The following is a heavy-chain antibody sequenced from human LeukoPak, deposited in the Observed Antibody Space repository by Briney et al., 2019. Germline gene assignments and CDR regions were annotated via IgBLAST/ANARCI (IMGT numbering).Heavy chain of an antibody. J-gene: IGHJ5*02. Sequence: ASVKVSCKASGGTFSSYAISWVRQAPGQGLEWMGRIIPILGIANYAQKFQGGVTITADKSTSTAYMELSSLRSEDTAVYYCARSAHSSGYYLSAVWFDPWGQGTLVTVSS. CDR2: IIPILGIA. D-gene: IGHD3-22*01. V-gene: IGHV1-69*04. CDR3: ARSAHSSGYYLSAVWFDP. CDR1: GGTFSSYA.